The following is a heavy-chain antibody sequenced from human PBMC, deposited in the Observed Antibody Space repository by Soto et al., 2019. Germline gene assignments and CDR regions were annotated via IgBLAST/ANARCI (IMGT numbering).Heavy chain of an antibody. J-gene: IGHJ6*02. CDR3: ARADRYGTHYYHYGKDV. D-gene: IGHD5-18*01. CDR2: IYSSGTI. V-gene: IGHV4-59*01. Sequence: SETRARTSTVTSDSNSRYYSSWLGQHSVKGLEWIGYIYSSGTINYTPSLKSRVTISVDTSKNQFPLKLSSVTASEPGVYSCARADRYGTHYYHYGKDVCGQRTTVTFFS. CDR1: SDSNSRYY.